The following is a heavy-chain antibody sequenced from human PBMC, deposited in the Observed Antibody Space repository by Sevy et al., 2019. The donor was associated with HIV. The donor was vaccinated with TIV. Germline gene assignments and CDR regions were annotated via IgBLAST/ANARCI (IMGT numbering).Heavy chain of an antibody. J-gene: IGHJ6*02. CDR2: ISSSGSTI. V-gene: IGHV3-11*01. CDR3: ARDKGGPGLVADYYYYYGMDV. CDR1: GFTFSDYY. Sequence: GGSLRLSCAASGFTFSDYYMSWIRQAPGKGLEWVSYISSSGSTIYYADSGKGRFTISRDNAKNSLYLQMNSLRAEDTAVYYCARDKGGPGLVADYYYYYGMDVWGQGTTVTVSS. D-gene: IGHD2-15*01.